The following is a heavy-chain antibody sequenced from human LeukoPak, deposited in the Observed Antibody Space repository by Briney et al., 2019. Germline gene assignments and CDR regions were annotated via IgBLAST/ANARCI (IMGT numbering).Heavy chain of an antibody. J-gene: IGHJ4*02. D-gene: IGHD1-26*01. CDR3: ARDVGGSLDY. Sequence: PGGSLRLSCAASGFTFSTYWMAWVRQAPGKGLEWVANIKGDESARHQADSVKGRFTISRDNAQNSVYMQMSSVRGEDTAVYYCARDVGGSLDYWGQGTLVTVSS. CDR1: GFTFSTYW. CDR2: IKGDESAR. V-gene: IGHV3-7*01.